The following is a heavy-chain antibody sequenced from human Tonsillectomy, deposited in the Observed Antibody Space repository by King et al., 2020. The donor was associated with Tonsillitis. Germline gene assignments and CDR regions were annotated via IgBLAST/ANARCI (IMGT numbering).Heavy chain of an antibody. V-gene: IGHV5-10-1*03. CDR2: IDPSDSYT. CDR3: ARSTGYCSGGSCCHPVTSYYYYGMDV. J-gene: IGHJ6*02. CDR1: GYSFTSYW. Sequence: VQLVESGAEVKKPGESLRISCKGSGYSFTSYWISWVRQMPGKGLEWMGRIDPSDSYTNYSPSFQGHVTISADKSISTAYLQWSSLKASDTAMYYCARSTGYCSGGSCCHPVTSYYYYGMDVWGQGTTVAVSS. D-gene: IGHD2-15*01.